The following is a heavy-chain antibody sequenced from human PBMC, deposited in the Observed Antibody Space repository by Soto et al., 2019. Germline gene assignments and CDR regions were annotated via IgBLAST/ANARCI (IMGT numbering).Heavy chain of an antibody. D-gene: IGHD3-3*01. J-gene: IGHJ6*03. Sequence: GGSLRLSCAASGFTVSSNYMSWVRQAPGKGLEWVSVIYSGGSTYYADSVKGRFTISRDNSKNTLYLQMNSLRAEDTAVYYCARDRPFGVVIAPDYYMDVWGKGTTVTVSS. CDR3: ARDRPFGVVIAPDYYMDV. CDR2: IYSGGST. V-gene: IGHV3-66*01. CDR1: GFTVSSNY.